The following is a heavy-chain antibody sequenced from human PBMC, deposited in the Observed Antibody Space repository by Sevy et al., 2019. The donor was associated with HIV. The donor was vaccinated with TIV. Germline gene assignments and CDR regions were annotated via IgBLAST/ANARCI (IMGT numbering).Heavy chain of an antibody. V-gene: IGHV1-2*02. Sequence: ASVKVSCESSGNTFTVYYIYWVRQAPGQGLEWMGWINPKSGDTNYEQSFQGRVTMTSDTSISTAYMELSRLRSDDTAVYYCARGVTIFGVDSYFQHWGQGTLVTVSS. J-gene: IGHJ1*01. D-gene: IGHD3-3*01. CDR1: GNTFTVYY. CDR2: INPKSGDT. CDR3: ARGVTIFGVDSYFQH.